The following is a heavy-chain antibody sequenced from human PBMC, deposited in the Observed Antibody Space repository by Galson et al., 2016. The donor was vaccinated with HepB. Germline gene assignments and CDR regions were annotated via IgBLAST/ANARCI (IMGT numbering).Heavy chain of an antibody. CDR2: IGTHSGDT. V-gene: IGHV1-18*01. CDR3: ARGNPRLGFNVFDI. CDR1: GYTFSSYD. D-gene: IGHD3-9*01. J-gene: IGHJ3*02. Sequence: SVKVSCKASGYTFSSYDIMWVQQAPGRGLEWMGWIGTHSGDTNYAQKFLGRVTMTTDTSTSTAYMELRSLRSDDTAVYSCARGNPRLGFNVFDIWGQGTMVTVSS.